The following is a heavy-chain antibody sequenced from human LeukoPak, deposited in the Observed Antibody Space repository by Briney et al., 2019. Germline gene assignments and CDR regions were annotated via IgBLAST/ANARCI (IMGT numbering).Heavy chain of an antibody. Sequence: ASVKVSCKASGYTFTGYYMHWVRQAPGQGLEWMGWINPNSGGTNYAQKFQGRVTMTTDTSTNTAYTELRSLRSDDTAMYYCARVDSGRYYGHDYWGQGTLVTVTS. CDR1: GYTFTGYY. CDR3: ARVDSGRYYGHDY. J-gene: IGHJ4*02. V-gene: IGHV1-2*02. CDR2: INPNSGGT. D-gene: IGHD1-26*01.